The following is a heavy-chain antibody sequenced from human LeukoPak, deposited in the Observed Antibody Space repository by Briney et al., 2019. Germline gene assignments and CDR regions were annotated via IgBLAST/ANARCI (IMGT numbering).Heavy chain of an antibody. Sequence: PGGSLRLSCAASGFTFTSYVINWVRQAPGKGLEWVSGISGSGSTTYFADSVRGRFTISRDNSKNTLYLQMNSLGAEDTAVYYCAKDSATVTPYYFDSWGQGTLVTVSS. CDR2: ISGSGSTT. D-gene: IGHD4-17*01. V-gene: IGHV3-23*01. CDR3: AKDSATVTPYYFDS. CDR1: GFTFTSYV. J-gene: IGHJ4*02.